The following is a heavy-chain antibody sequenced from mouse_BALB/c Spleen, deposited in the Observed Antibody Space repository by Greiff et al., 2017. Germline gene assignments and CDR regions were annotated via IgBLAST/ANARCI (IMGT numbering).Heavy chain of an antibody. CDR2: INPSSGYT. CDR1: GYTFTSYT. CDR3: ARARADAMDY. J-gene: IGHJ4*01. D-gene: IGHD3-1*01. Sequence: VQLQESGAELARPGASVKMSCKASGYTFTSYTMHWVKQRPGQGLEWIGYINPSSGYTNYNQKFKDKATLTADKSSSTAYMQLSSLTSEDSAVYYCARARADAMDYWGQGTSVTVSS. V-gene: IGHV1-4*01.